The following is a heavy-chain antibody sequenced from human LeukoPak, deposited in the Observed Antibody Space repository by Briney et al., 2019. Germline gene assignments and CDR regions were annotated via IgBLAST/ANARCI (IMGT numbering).Heavy chain of an antibody. V-gene: IGHV3-11*01. J-gene: IGHJ4*02. D-gene: IGHD6-19*01. Sequence: GGSLRLSCAASGFTFSDYHMNWIRQAPGKGLEWLSCLSPGGGTIYFADSVRGRFTISRDNAKNSLYLQMNSLTADDTAVYYCTIGRDIAVAGPGGYFDHWGQGTLVTVSS. CDR2: LSPGGGTI. CDR3: TIGRDIAVAGPGGYFDH. CDR1: GFTFSDYH.